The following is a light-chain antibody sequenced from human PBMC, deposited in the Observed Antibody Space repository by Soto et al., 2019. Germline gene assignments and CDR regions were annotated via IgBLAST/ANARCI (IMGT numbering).Light chain of an antibody. CDR2: GAS. J-gene: IGKJ5*01. CDR1: QSVSSSY. CDR3: QQYGSSATT. V-gene: IGKV3-20*01. Sequence: EIVLTQSPGTLSLSPGERATLSCRASQSVSSSYLAWYQQKPGQAPRLLIYGASSRATGIPARFSGSGSGTDFTLTISKLEAQNFAEYYCQQYGSSATTFGQGTRLE.